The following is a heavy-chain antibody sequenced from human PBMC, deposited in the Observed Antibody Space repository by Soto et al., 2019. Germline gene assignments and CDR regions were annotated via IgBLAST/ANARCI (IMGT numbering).Heavy chain of an antibody. CDR2: IDPSDSYT. D-gene: IGHD3-22*01. Sequence: PGASLKISCKGSGYSFTNSWITWARQMPGKGLEWMGRIDPSDSYTNYSPSFQGHVTISVDKSISTAYLQWSSLKASDTAMYYCARNRYDSSGYYSQGFDPWGQGTLVTVS. CDR1: GYSFTNSW. CDR3: ARNRYDSSGYYSQGFDP. J-gene: IGHJ5*02. V-gene: IGHV5-10-1*01.